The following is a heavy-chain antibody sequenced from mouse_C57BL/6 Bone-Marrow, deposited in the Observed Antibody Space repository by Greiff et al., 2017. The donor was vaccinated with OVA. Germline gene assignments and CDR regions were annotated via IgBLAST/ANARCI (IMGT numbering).Heavy chain of an antibody. J-gene: IGHJ1*03. CDR1: GYAFTNYL. CDR3: ARSPDGYYVDWYFDV. V-gene: IGHV1-54*01. CDR2: INPGSGGT. Sequence: QVQLQQSGAELVRPGTSVKVSCKASGYAFTNYLIEWVKQRPGQGLEWIGVINPGSGGTNYNEKFKGKATLTADKSSSTAYMQLSSLTSEDSAVYFCARSPDGYYVDWYFDVWGTGTTVTVSS. D-gene: IGHD2-3*01.